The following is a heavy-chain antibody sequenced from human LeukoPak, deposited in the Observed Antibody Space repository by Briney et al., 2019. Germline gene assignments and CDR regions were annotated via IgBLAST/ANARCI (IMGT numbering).Heavy chain of an antibody. D-gene: IGHD5-18*01. Sequence: SETLSLTCTVSGGSISSYYWNWIRQPPGKGLEWIGSISYSGSTNYNPSLESRVTISVDTSKNRISLKLRSVTAADTTVYYCARAPERWYSYGSYTYYYMDVWGKGTTVTISS. J-gene: IGHJ6*03. CDR3: ARAPERWYSYGSYTYYYMDV. V-gene: IGHV4-59*01. CDR2: ISYSGST. CDR1: GGSISSYY.